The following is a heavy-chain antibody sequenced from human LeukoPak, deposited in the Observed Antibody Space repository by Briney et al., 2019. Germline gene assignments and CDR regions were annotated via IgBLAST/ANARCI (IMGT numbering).Heavy chain of an antibody. CDR2: IVGVGSSP. Sequence: GGSLRLSCAASGFSFSSYVLSWVRQAPGKELEWVSTIVGVGSSPYYAESVKGRFAISRDNSKNTLFLQLNSLRVEDMAVYYCAKRRLAYQFQSQYYGMDVWGQGTTVTVSS. D-gene: IGHD3-9*01. V-gene: IGHV3-23*01. CDR1: GFSFSSYV. CDR3: AKRRLAYQFQSQYYGMDV. J-gene: IGHJ6*02.